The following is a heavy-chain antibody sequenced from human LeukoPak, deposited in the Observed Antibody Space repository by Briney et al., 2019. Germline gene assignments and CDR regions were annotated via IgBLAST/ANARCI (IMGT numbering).Heavy chain of an antibody. D-gene: IGHD6-19*01. Sequence: GGSLRLSCAASGVIFSSYAMSWVRQAPGKGLEWVSAISGSGGSTYYADSVKGRFTISRDNSKNTLYLQMNSLRAEDTAVYYCAKRQWLGYYFDYRGQGTLVTVSS. CDR2: ISGSGGST. V-gene: IGHV3-23*01. CDR3: AKRQWLGYYFDY. J-gene: IGHJ4*02. CDR1: GVIFSSYA.